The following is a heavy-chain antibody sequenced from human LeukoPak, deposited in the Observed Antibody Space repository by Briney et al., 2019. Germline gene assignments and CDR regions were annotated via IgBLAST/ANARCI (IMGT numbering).Heavy chain of an antibody. V-gene: IGHV3-23*01. Sequence: GGSLRLSCAASGFTFSSYAMSWVRQAPGKGLEWVSAISGSGGSTYYADSVKGRFTISRDNSKNTLYLQMNSLRAEDTAVYHCAKEPYSSSWREEYNWFDPWGQGTLVTVSS. CDR3: AKEPYSSSWREEYNWFDP. CDR2: ISGSGGST. D-gene: IGHD6-13*01. J-gene: IGHJ5*02. CDR1: GFTFSSYA.